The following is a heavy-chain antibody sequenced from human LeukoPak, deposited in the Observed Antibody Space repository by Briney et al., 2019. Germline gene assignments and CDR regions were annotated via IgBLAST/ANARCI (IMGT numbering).Heavy chain of an antibody. CDR2: IIPILGIA. CDR3: ARRQQLGDYYYYGMDV. CDR1: GGTFSSYA. J-gene: IGHJ6*02. D-gene: IGHD6-13*01. V-gene: IGHV1-69*04. Sequence: SVKVSCKASGGTFSSYAISWVRQAPGQGLEWMGRIIPILGIANYAQKFQGRATITADKSTSTAYMELSSLRSEDTAVYYCARRQQLGDYYYYGMDVWGQGTTVTVSS.